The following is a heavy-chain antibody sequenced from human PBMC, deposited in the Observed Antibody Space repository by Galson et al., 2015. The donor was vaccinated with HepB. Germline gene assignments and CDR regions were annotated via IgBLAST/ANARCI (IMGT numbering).Heavy chain of an antibody. D-gene: IGHD3-22*01. CDR2: ISYDGSNK. V-gene: IGHV3-30*18. CDR3: AKVWDSSGYYSEGVDY. J-gene: IGHJ4*02. Sequence: SLRLSCAASGFTFSSYGMHWVRQAPGKGLEWVAVISYDGSNKYYADSVKGRFTISRDNSKNTLYLQMNSLRAEDTAVYYCAKVWDSSGYYSEGVDYWGQGTLVTVSS. CDR1: GFTFSSYG.